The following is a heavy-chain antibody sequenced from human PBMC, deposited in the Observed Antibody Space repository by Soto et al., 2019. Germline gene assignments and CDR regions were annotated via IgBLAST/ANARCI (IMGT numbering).Heavy chain of an antibody. Sequence: QVQLVQSGAEVKKPGSSVKVSCKASGGTFSSYAISWVRQAPGQGLEWMGGIIPIFGTANYAQKFQGRVTITADESXSXXYGERSRLRSEDTAVYYCARAGREDRYYDYCGMDVWGRGTTVTGSS. CDR2: IIPIFGTA. V-gene: IGHV1-69*12. CDR1: GGTFSSYA. CDR3: ARAGREDRYYDYCGMDV. D-gene: IGHD1-26*01. J-gene: IGHJ6*02.